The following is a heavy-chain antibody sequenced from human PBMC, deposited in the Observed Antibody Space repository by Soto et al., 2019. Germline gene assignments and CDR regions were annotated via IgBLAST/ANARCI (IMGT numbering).Heavy chain of an antibody. J-gene: IGHJ4*02. D-gene: IGHD7-27*01. CDR1: GDSMGSGGHY. Sequence: QVQLQESGPGLVKPSQTQSLTCTVSGDSMGSGGHYYNWIRLLPGKGLEWIGYIYYSGATHYNPSLRGRVSISIDTSNNQFSLRLISVTAADTALYFCVRDKDLEPTVWGYWGQGTQVTVSS. CDR3: VRDKDLEPTVWGY. CDR2: IYYSGAT. V-gene: IGHV4-31*03.